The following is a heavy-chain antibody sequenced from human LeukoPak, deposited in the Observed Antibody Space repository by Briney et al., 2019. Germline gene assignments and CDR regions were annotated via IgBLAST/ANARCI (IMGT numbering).Heavy chain of an antibody. CDR3: ARDLGHTGYDLYDY. J-gene: IGHJ4*02. V-gene: IGHV3-7*01. CDR2: MKQDGSEK. CDR1: EINFRGYW. D-gene: IGHD5-12*01. Sequence: GGSLRLSCAVSEINFRGYWMAWVRQAPGKGLEWVANMKQDGSEKYYVDSVKGRFTISRDNAKNSLYLEMNSLRVEDTAVYYCARDLGHTGYDLYDYWGQGTLATVSS.